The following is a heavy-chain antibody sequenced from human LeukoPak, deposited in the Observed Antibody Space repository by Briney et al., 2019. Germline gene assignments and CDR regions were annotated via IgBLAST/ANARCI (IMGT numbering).Heavy chain of an antibody. Sequence: ASETLSLTCTVSGGSISSSSYYWGWIRQPPGEGLEWIGSIYYSGSTNYNPSLKSRVTISVDTSKNQFSLKLSSVTAADTAVYYCACGGDCFDYWGQGTLVTVSS. CDR2: IYYSGST. V-gene: IGHV4-39*07. D-gene: IGHD2-21*01. CDR3: ACGGDCFDY. J-gene: IGHJ4*02. CDR1: GGSISSSSYY.